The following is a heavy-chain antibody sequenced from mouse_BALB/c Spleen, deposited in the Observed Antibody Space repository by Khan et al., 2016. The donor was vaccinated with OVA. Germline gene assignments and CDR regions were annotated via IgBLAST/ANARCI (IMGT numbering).Heavy chain of an antibody. D-gene: IGHD2-10*02. CDR3: GRGGYGTSFAY. Sequence: QVQLKESGAELVRPGASVKLSCKASGFTFTSYWMNWVKQRPGPGLEWIGMIDPSDSETHYNQMFKDKATLTVDTSSSTAYMQLSSLTSEDSAGYYCGRGGYGTSFAYWGQGTLVTVSA. V-gene: IGHV1-61*01. CDR1: GFTFTSYW. CDR2: IDPSDSET. J-gene: IGHJ3*01.